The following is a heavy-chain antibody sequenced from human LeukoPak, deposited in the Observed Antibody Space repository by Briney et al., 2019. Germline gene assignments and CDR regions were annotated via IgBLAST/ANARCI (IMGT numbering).Heavy chain of an antibody. CDR2: ISGSGDNT. V-gene: IGHV3-23*01. D-gene: IGHD3-22*01. Sequence: GGSLRLSCAASGFTFSSYAMSWVRQAPGKGLEWVSGISGSGDNTYYADSVKGRFTISRDNSKNTLYVQVNSLGTEDTAAYYCARGSYYDSSGSFYFDYWGQGTLVTVSS. CDR3: ARGSYYDSSGSFYFDY. J-gene: IGHJ4*02. CDR1: GFTFSSYA.